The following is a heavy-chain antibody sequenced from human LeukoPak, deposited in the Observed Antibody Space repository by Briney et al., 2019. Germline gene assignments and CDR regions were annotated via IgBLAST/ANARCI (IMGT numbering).Heavy chain of an antibody. CDR3: ARIQSAYSYGYDPFDY. CDR1: GFTFSDYY. V-gene: IGHV3-11*04. D-gene: IGHD5-18*01. CDR2: ISSSGSTI. J-gene: IGHJ4*02. Sequence: PGGSLRLSCAASGFTFSDYYMSWIRQAPGKGLEWVSYISSSGSTIYYADSVKGRLTISRDNAKNSLYLQMNSLRAEDTAMYYCARIQSAYSYGYDPFDYWGQGTLVTVSS.